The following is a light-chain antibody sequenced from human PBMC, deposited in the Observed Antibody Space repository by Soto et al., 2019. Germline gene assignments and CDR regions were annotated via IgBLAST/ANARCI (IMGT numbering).Light chain of an antibody. V-gene: IGKV3-15*01. Sequence: IVMKRSPATLSVNQREMAAPAVRASQSISSNLAWYQQTPRQAPRLLIYGPSTRATGIPARFSGSGSGTEFTLTISSLQSEDFAVYYCQLYHIWPLTFGGGTNVDIK. CDR2: GPS. CDR3: QLYHIWPLT. CDR1: QSISSN. J-gene: IGKJ4*01.